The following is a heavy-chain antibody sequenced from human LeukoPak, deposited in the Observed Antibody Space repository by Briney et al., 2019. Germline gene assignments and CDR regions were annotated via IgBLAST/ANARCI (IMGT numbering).Heavy chain of an antibody. CDR1: GLSFSDAW. J-gene: IGHJ4*02. Sequence: GGSLKLSCAGSGLSFSDAWLNWVRQTPEKGLEWVARIKRQTEGWAKDYAAPVKGRFTISRDDSKSTVYLQMNSLEIEDTAVYYCSRNADHDWWGQGTLVTVSS. CDR2: IKRQTEGWAK. V-gene: IGHV3-15*01. CDR3: SRNADHDW. D-gene: IGHD1-14*01.